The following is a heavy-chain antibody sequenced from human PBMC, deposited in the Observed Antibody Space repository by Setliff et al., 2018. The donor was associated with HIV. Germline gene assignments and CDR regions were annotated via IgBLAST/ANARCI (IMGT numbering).Heavy chain of an antibody. Sequence: ASVKVSCKASGYTFTSYAINWVRQAPGQGLEWMGWINTNTGNPTFAQGFTGRFVFSLATSVSTAFLEISTLKAEDTAVYYCARGDGYRANDAYYDTGMDVWGQGITVTVSS. D-gene: IGHD5-12*01. J-gene: IGHJ6*02. CDR3: ARGDGYRANDAYYDTGMDV. CDR2: INTNTGNP. CDR1: GYTFTSYA. V-gene: IGHV7-4-1*02.